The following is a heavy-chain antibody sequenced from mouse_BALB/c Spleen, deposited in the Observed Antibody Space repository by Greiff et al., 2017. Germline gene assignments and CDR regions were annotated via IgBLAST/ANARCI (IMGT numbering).Heavy chain of an antibody. D-gene: IGHD2-1*01. Sequence: EVQLVESGAGLVQPKGSLKLSCAASGFTFNTYAMNWVRQAPGKGLEWVGRIRSESNNYATSYAVSVKDRFTISRDDSQSMLYLQMNNLKTEDTAMYVCEWGYDGSYWCFDVWGAGTTVTVSA. CDR1: GFTFNTYA. J-gene: IGHJ1*01. CDR2: IRSESNNYAT. CDR3: EWGYDGSYWCFDV. V-gene: IGHV10-1*02.